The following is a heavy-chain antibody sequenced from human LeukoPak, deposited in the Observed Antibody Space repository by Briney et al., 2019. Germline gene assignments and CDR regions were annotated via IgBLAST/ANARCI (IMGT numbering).Heavy chain of an antibody. V-gene: IGHV7-4-1*02. J-gene: IGHJ6*02. Sequence: GSVKVSCKASGYTFTSYAMNWVRQAPGQGLEWMGWINSNTGNPTYTQGFTGRFVFSLDTSVSTAYLQISSLKAEDTAVYYCAVAQGKYQLLSSYYYYGMDVWGQGTTVTVSS. CDR3: AVAQGKYQLLSSYYYYGMDV. CDR2: INSNTGNP. D-gene: IGHD2-2*01. CDR1: GYTFTSYA.